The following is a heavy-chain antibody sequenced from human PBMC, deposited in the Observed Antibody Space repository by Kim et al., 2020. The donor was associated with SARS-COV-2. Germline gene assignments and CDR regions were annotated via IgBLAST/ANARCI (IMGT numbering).Heavy chain of an antibody. CDR2: IWYDGSNK. CDR1: GFTFSSYG. D-gene: IGHD4-4*01. V-gene: IGHV3-33*01. Sequence: GGSLRLSCAASGFTFSSYGMHWVRQAPGKGLEWVAVIWYDGSNKYYADSVKGRFTISRDNSKNTLYLQMNSLRAEDTAVYYCARDQTTVTTRYYGMDVWGQGTTVTVSS. CDR3: ARDQTTVTTRYYGMDV. J-gene: IGHJ6*02.